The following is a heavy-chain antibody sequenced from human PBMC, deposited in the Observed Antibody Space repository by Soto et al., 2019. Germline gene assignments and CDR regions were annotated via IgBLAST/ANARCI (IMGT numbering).Heavy chain of an antibody. D-gene: IGHD4-17*01. CDR3: ARVGRTRATGTTDAFDV. CDR2: IYASGNT. J-gene: IGHJ3*01. Sequence: VQLQESGPGLVKPSETLSLTCTVSGGSISGYYWSWIRQPAGKRLEWIGRIYASGNTNNNPSLKSRVTRSVDTSKNQVSRRLNSVTAADTAVYYCARVGRTRATGTTDAFDVWGQGTKVTVAS. CDR1: GGSISGYY. V-gene: IGHV4-4*07.